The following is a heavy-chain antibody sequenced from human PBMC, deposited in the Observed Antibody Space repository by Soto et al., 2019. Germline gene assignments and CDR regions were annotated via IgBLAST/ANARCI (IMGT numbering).Heavy chain of an antibody. V-gene: IGHV3-72*01. CDR1: GFTFSDHY. J-gene: IGHJ6*03. D-gene: IGHD4-4*01. Sequence: GGSLRLSCAASGFTFSDHYMDWVRQAPGKGLEWVGRTRNKANSYTTEYAASVKGRFTISRDDSKNSLYVQMNSLKTEDTAVYYCARVPRNSGYYYNYYMDVWGKGTTVTVSS. CDR3: ARVPRNSGYYYNYYMDV. CDR2: TRNKANSYTT.